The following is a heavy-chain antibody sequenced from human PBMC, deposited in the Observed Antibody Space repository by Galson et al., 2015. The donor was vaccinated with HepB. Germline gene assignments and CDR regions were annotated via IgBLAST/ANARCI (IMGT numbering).Heavy chain of an antibody. D-gene: IGHD6-19*01. CDR3: AKQLQWLVRIDWYFDL. V-gene: IGHV3-23*01. J-gene: IGHJ2*01. CDR1: GLTFSNYA. CDR2: IGGSGSNT. Sequence: SLRLSCAASGLTFSNYAMSWVRQASGRGLEWVASIGGSGSNTYYADSVRGRFTISGDNSKNTLFLQMNSLRAEDTALYYCAKQLQWLVRIDWYFDLWGRGTLVTVSS.